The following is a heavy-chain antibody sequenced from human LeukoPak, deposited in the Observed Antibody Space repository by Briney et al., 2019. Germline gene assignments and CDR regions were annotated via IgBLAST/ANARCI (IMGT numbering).Heavy chain of an antibody. CDR3: GRDLGGRSGY. J-gene: IGHJ4*02. D-gene: IGHD1-26*01. CDR1: GFTFSSYG. Sequence: GGSLRLSCAASGFTFSSYGMHWVRQAPGKGLEWVAVIWYGGSNKYYADSVKGRFTISRDNSKNTLYLQMNSLRAEDTAVYYCGRDLGGRSGYWGQGTLVTVSS. V-gene: IGHV3-33*01. CDR2: IWYGGSNK.